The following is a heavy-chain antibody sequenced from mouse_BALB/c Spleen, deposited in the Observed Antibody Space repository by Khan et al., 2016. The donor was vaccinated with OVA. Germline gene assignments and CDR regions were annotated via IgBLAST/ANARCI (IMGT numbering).Heavy chain of an antibody. J-gene: IGHJ4*01. D-gene: IGHD4-1*01. CDR1: GYSITSDYA. CDR2: ISYSGST. V-gene: IGHV3-2*02. CDR3: ASELGRYYAMDY. Sequence: VQLKESGPGLVKPSQSLSLTCTVTGYSITSDYAWNWIRQFPGNKLEWMGYISYSGSTTYNPSLKSRISLTRDTSKDQFFLQLKSVTSEDTATYYCASELGRYYAMDYWGQGTSVTVSS.